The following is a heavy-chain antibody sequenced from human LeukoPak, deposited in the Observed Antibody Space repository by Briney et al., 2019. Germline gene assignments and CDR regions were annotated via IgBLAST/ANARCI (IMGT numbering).Heavy chain of an antibody. V-gene: IGHV3-7*01. D-gene: IGHD5-18*01. CDR3: ARLSVIQLWLRIDY. CDR1: GFTFSSYW. Sequence: PGGSLRLSCAASGFTFSSYWMSWVRQAPGKGLEWVANIKEDGSEKYYVDSVKGRFTISRDNANNSLYLQMNSLRAEDTAVYYCARLSVIQLWLRIDYWGQGTLVTVSS. J-gene: IGHJ4*02. CDR2: IKEDGSEK.